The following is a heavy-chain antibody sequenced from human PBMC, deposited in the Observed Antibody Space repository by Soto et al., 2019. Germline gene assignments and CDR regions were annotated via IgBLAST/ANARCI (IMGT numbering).Heavy chain of an antibody. J-gene: IGHJ4*02. Sequence: PSEPPSLTCTVSGGSISNKRYYWGWIRQPPGKGLEWIGSIHYSGSTYDNPSLKSRVTISVDTSKNQLSLKLKSVTAADTAVYYWAVHVSLGYCTPSRCDLRSWLASRGQRAQVTVSA. CDR2: IHYSGST. D-gene: IGHD2-8*01. V-gene: IGHV4-39*05. CDR3: AVHVSLGYCTPSRCDLRSWLAS. CDR1: GGSISNKRYY.